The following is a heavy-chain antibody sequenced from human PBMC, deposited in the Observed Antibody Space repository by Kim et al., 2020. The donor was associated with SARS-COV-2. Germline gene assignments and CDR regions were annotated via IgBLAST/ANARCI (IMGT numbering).Heavy chain of an antibody. V-gene: IGHV3-30*04. Sequence: GGSLRLSCAASGFTFSSYAMHWVRQAPGKGLEWVAVISYDGSNKYYADSVKGRFTISRDNSKNTLYLQMNSLRAEDTAVYYCARDAQITMVRGVPMSPPDYWGQGTLVTVSS. J-gene: IGHJ4*02. CDR3: ARDAQITMVRGVPMSPPDY. CDR2: ISYDGSNK. CDR1: GFTFSSYA. D-gene: IGHD3-10*01.